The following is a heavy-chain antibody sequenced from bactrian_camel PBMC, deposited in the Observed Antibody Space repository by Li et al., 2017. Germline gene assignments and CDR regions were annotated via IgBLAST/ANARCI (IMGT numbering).Heavy chain of an antibody. J-gene: IGHJ6*01. CDR3: AADSPLLIDSDDYDCRSHDFDS. V-gene: IGHV3S40*01. CDR1: GFIFTNYD. D-gene: IGHD4*01. Sequence: EVQLVESGGGLIQPGGSLRLSCAASGFIFTNYDMNWVRQAPGKGVEWVSGIHSNGRSTTYADSVKGRFTISRDNAQSTLYLQIDNLKPEDTAVYYCAADSPLLIDSDDYDCRSHDFDSWGQGTQVTVS. CDR2: IHSNGRST.